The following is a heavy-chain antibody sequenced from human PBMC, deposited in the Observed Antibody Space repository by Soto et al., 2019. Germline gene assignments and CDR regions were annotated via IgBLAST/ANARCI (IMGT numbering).Heavy chain of an antibody. CDR3: VKEWTPRRAFDS. J-gene: IGHJ4*02. CDR1: RFMFSRYA. Sequence: GGSLRLSCTASRFMFSRYAMSWVRQAPGKGLEWVSGISGSGGSTWYAESVKGRFTISRDNSKNSLYLEMNSLRVEDTAKYYCVKEWTPRRAFDSWGQGTLVTVS. CDR2: ISGSGGST. D-gene: IGHD5-12*01. V-gene: IGHV3-23*01.